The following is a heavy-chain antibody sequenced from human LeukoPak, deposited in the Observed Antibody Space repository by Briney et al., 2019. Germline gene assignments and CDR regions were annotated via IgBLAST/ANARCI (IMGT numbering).Heavy chain of an antibody. J-gene: IGHJ4*02. Sequence: GGSLRLSCAASGFTFSNYAMTWVRQAPGKGLEWVSVISGSGGTIFYADSVEGRFTISRDNSKNTLYLLMNSLTAEDTAVYYCAKGSALYSSSSTPFDYWGQGTLVTVSS. V-gene: IGHV3-23*01. D-gene: IGHD6-6*01. CDR2: ISGSGGTI. CDR1: GFTFSNYA. CDR3: AKGSALYSSSSTPFDY.